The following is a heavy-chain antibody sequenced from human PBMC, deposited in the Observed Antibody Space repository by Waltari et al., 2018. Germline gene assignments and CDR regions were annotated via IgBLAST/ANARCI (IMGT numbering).Heavy chain of an antibody. CDR3: ARASSNSAFDI. CDR1: GGSISSGDYY. D-gene: IGHD2-8*01. J-gene: IGHJ3*02. Sequence: QVQLQESGPGLVKPSQTLSRTCTVSGGSISSGDYYFSWSSPPPGKGLEWIGYIYYSGSNYYNPSLKSRVTISVDTSKNQFSLKLSSVTAADTAVYYCARASSNSAFDIWGQGTMVTVSS. V-gene: IGHV4-30-4*08. CDR2: IYYSGSN.